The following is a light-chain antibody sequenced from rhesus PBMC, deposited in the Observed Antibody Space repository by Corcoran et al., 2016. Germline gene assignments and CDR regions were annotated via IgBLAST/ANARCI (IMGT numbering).Light chain of an antibody. Sequence: QAVVTQEPSLTVSPGGTVTLTCGSSTGAVTSGNHPHWFQQKPGQAPRALIHNTNIKHSWTPARVSGSLVGGKAALTLSGAQPDDEGDYYCLLFYSAALLGFGSGTNLAVL. CDR1: TGAVTSGNH. CDR3: LLFYSAALLG. V-gene: IGLV7-71*01. J-gene: IGLJ6*01. CDR2: NTN.